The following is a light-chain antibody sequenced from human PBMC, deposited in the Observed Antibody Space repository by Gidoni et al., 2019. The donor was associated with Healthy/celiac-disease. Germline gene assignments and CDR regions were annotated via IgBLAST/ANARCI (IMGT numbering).Light chain of an antibody. V-gene: IGKV1-39*01. CDR3: QQSYSTPRT. CDR1: QSISTY. J-gene: IGKJ2*01. Sequence: DIQITQSPSSLSASVGDRVTITCRACQSISTYLNWYQQKPGKAPKLLIYAASSLQSGVPSRFSGSGSGTDFTLTISSLQPEDFATYYCQQSYSTPRTFXXXTKLEIK. CDR2: AAS.